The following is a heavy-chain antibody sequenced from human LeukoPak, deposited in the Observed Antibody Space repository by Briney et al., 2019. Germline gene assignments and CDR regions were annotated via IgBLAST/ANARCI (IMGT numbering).Heavy chain of an antibody. D-gene: IGHD4-17*01. V-gene: IGHV3-48*04. CDR3: ASDRTVTTFDY. CDR1: RSTFSSYS. CDR2: ISSGSSTI. Sequence: GGSLRLSCAASRSTFSSYSMNWVRQAPGKGLEWVSYISSGSSTIYYADSVKGRFTISRDNAKNSLYLQMNSLRAEDTATYYCASDRTVTTFDYWGQGTLVTVSS. J-gene: IGHJ4*02.